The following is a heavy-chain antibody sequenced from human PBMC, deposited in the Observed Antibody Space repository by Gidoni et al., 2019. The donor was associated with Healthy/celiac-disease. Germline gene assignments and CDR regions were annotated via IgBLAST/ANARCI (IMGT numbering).Heavy chain of an antibody. Sequence: QVQLVESGGGVVPPGRSLRLSCAASGFPFRRYGMAGVRHAPGKVLEWVAVILYDGSNKYYADSVKGRFNISRDNSKTTLYLQMNSLRAEDTAVYYCAREEVVVVTARNYYYYGMDVWGQGTTVTVSS. CDR1: GFPFRRYG. J-gene: IGHJ6*02. CDR2: ILYDGSNK. CDR3: AREEVVVVTARNYYYYGMDV. D-gene: IGHD2-21*02. V-gene: IGHV3-33*01.